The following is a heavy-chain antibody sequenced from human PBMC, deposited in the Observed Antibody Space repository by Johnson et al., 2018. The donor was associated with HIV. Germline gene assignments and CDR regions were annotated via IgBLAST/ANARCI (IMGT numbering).Heavy chain of an antibody. Sequence: VQLVESGGGVVQPGRSLRLSCVASGFTFSSYDMHWVRQATGKGLEWVSAIGTAGGTYYPGSVKGRFTISRENAKNTLYLQLNSLSAEDTAGYYCANGGPGTTVTTWEDAFDIWGQGTMVTVSS. CDR2: IGTAGGT. CDR1: GFTFSSYD. D-gene: IGHD4-17*01. V-gene: IGHV3-13*01. CDR3: ANGGPGTTVTTWEDAFDI. J-gene: IGHJ3*02.